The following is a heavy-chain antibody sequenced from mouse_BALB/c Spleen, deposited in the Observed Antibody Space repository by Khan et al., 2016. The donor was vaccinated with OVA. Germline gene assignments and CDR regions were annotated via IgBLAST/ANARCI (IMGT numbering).Heavy chain of an antibody. V-gene: IGHV1-5*01. CDR2: IYPGISDT. D-gene: IGHD2-4*01. Sequence: EVQLQQSGTVLARPGASVKMSCKASGYSFTNYWMHWVQQRPGQGLEWIGAIYPGISDTRYNQKFKGKAKLTAVTPASTAYMELSSLTNEDSAVXYCTRAYDSYYFDYWGQGTTLTVSS. CDR3: TRAYDSYYFDY. J-gene: IGHJ2*01. CDR1: GYSFTNYW.